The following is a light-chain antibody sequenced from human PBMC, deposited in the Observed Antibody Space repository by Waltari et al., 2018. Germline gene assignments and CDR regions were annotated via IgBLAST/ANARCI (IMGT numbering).Light chain of an antibody. V-gene: IGKV1-NL1*01. J-gene: IGKJ4*01. CDR1: QGITDS. CDR2: AAS. CDR3: QQYYSTLLT. Sequence: DIQMTQSPSSLSASVGDRVTITCRASQGITDSLAWYQQKPVKAPKPLRYAASRLESGVPSRFRGSGSGTDYTLTISSRQPEDFATYYCQQYYSTLLTVGGGTKVEIK.